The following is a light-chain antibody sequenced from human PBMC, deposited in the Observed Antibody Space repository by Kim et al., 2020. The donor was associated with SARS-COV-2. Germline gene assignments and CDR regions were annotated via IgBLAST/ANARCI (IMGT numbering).Light chain of an antibody. V-gene: IGKV3D-15*01. Sequence: EIMMTQSPATLSVSPGETATLSCRASQSVSSNLAWYQQKSGQAPRLLIYGASSRATGIPARFSGSGSGTEFTLTISSLQSEDFAIYYCQQYNDWPPYTFGQGTKLEI. CDR1: QSVSSN. CDR2: GAS. CDR3: QQYNDWPPYT. J-gene: IGKJ2*01.